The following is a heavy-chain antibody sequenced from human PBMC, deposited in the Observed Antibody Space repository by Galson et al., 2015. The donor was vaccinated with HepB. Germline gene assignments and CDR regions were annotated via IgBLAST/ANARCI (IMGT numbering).Heavy chain of an antibody. V-gene: IGHV1-69*13. CDR3: ARDLSGGYNSGWSYFDY. D-gene: IGHD6-19*01. CDR2: IIPTFGTA. CDR1: RGTFSSYA. J-gene: IGHJ4*02. Sequence: SVKVSCKASRGTFSSYAVSWVRQAPGQGLEWMGGIIPTFGTADYAQKFQGRVTITANESTSTAYMELSSLRSEDTAVYYCARDLSGGYNSGWSYFDYWGQGTLVTVSS.